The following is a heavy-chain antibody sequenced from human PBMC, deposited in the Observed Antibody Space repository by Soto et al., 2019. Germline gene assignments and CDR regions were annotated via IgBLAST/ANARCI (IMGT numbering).Heavy chain of an antibody. J-gene: IGHJ4*02. CDR3: ARDPSIVVVITTYLDY. CDR2: ISYDGSNK. V-gene: IGHV3-30-3*01. D-gene: IGHD3-22*01. CDR1: GFTFSSYT. Sequence: QVQLVESGGGVVQPGRSLRLSCAASGFTFSSYTMHWVRQAPGKGLEWVALISYDGSNKYYADSVKGRFTISRDNSKNTLYLQMNSLRAEDTAVYYCARDPSIVVVITTYLDYWGQGTLVTVSS.